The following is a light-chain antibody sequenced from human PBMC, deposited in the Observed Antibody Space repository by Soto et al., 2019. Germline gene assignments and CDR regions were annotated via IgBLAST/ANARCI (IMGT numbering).Light chain of an antibody. V-gene: IGKV3-20*01. Sequence: EIVLTQSPGTLSLSPGERATLSCRASQSVSSSYLAWYQQKPGQAPRLLIYDASRRATGIPDRFSGGGSGTDFTLTISRLGPEDFAVYYCQQYGSSPRTFGQGTKLEIK. CDR3: QQYGSSPRT. J-gene: IGKJ2*01. CDR2: DAS. CDR1: QSVSSSY.